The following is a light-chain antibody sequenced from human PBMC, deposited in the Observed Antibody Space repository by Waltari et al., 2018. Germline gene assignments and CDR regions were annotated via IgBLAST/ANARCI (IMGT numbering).Light chain of an antibody. CDR1: RHIGGS. Sequence: MTQSPDTLSMSAGESVTLSCRASRHIGGSLAWYQQKAGQAPRLLFYHASTRATGVADRFSAAGSGTDFTLTFSSLRSEDSAVYYCQQYNDWPPYTFGQGTKLE. CDR2: HAS. J-gene: IGKJ2*01. V-gene: IGKV3-15*01. CDR3: QQYNDWPPYT.